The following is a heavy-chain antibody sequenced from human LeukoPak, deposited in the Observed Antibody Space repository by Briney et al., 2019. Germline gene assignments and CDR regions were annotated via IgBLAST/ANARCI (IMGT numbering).Heavy chain of an antibody. V-gene: IGHV5-51*01. CDR1: GYSFTSYR. Sequence: GESLKISCKGSGYSFTSYRIGWVRQMPGKGLEWMGIIYPGDSDTRYSPSFQGQVTISADKSISTAYLQWSSLKASDTAMYYCARQRTYSSGWYVDDAFDIWGQGTMVTVSS. J-gene: IGHJ3*02. D-gene: IGHD6-19*01. CDR3: ARQRTYSSGWYVDDAFDI. CDR2: IYPGDSDT.